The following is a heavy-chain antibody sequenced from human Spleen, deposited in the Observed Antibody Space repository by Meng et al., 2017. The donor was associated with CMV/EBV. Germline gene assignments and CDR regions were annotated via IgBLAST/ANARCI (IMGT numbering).Heavy chain of an antibody. Sequence: ASVKVSCKASGYTFSSYDINWVRQATGQGLEWMGWMNPKSGSTLHSQKFQGRVTMTRNTSISTAYMELSSLRSEDTAVYYCAREFWPKYYDSSGYPYGMDVWGQGTTVTVSS. CDR1: GYTFSSYD. J-gene: IGHJ6*02. CDR3: AREFWPKYYDSSGYPYGMDV. V-gene: IGHV1-8*01. D-gene: IGHD3-22*01. CDR2: MNPKSGST.